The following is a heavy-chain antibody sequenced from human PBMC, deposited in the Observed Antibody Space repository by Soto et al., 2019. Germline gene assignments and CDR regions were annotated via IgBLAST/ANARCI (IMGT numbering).Heavy chain of an antibody. V-gene: IGHV3-9*01. D-gene: IGHD6-25*01. J-gene: IGHJ6*02. CDR3: AKGLGSGYYYGMDV. Sequence: LRLSCAASGFTFDDYAMHWVRQAPGKGLEWVSGISWNSGSIGYADSVKGRFTISRDNAKNSLYLQMNSLRAEDTALYYCAKGLGSGYYYGMDVWGQGTTVTVSS. CDR2: ISWNSGSI. CDR1: GFTFDDYA.